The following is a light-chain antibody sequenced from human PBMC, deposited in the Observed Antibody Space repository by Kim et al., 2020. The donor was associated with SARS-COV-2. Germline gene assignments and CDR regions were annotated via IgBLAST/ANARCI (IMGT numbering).Light chain of an antibody. V-gene: IGLV4-69*01. CDR3: QTWGTGSGVV. CDR2: LGSDGRQ. J-gene: IGLJ2*01. CDR1: SGHTEYA. Sequence: VKLTCTLSSGHTEYAIAWHQQRPEKGPRYLMKLGSDGRQSRGDGIPDRFSGSSSGAERYLTISSLQSEDEADYYCQTWGTGSGVVFGGGTQLTVL.